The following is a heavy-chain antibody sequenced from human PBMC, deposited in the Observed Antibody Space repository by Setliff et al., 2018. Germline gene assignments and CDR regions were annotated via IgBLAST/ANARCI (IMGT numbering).Heavy chain of an antibody. D-gene: IGHD1-26*01. Sequence: PSETLSLTCEVSGASTTTYYWSWIRQPPGKGLEWIGYVFYGGNTKFNPPLESRASISVDTTKNQFSLRLISVTAADTAIYYCARHLGPWDPVDYWGPGTLVTVSS. CDR1: GASTTTYY. CDR3: ARHLGPWDPVDY. V-gene: IGHV4-59*08. J-gene: IGHJ4*02. CDR2: VFYGGNT.